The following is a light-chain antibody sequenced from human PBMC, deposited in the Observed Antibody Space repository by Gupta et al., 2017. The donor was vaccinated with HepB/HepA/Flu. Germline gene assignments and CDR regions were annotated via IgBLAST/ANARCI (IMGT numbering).Light chain of an antibody. J-gene: IGLJ2*01. CDR2: SNN. V-gene: IGLV1-44*01. CDR1: SSNIGSNS. Sequence: QTVLTQPPATYGTPGQRFTIPCSGRSSNIGSNSVNWYQQLPGTAPRLLIYSNNQRPSGVPDRFSGSKSGTSASLAISGLQSEDEADYYCAAWDDSLNGVVFGGGATLTVL. CDR3: AAWDDSLNGVV.